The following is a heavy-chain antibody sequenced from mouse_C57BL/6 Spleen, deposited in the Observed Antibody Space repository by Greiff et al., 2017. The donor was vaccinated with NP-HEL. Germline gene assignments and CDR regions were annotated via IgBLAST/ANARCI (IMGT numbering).Heavy chain of an antibody. CDR1: GFTFSDYG. CDR2: ISSGSSTI. V-gene: IGHV5-17*01. CDR3: ANRITTVVARYYYAMDY. D-gene: IGHD1-1*01. Sequence: EVNVVESGGGLVKPGGSLKLSCAASGFTFSDYGMHWVRQAPEKGLEWVAYISSGSSTIYYADTVKGRFTISRDNAKNTLFLHMPLLRSENTAMYYCANRITTVVARYYYAMDYWGQGTSVTVSS. J-gene: IGHJ4*01.